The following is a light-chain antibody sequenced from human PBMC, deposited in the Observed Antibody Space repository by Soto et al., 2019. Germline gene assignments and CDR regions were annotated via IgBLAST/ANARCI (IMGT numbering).Light chain of an antibody. CDR1: QSISSW. CDR3: QQYNSYRT. J-gene: IGKJ1*01. CDR2: DAS. V-gene: IGKV1-5*01. Sequence: IHIPQSPSALSASVGDRVTITCRASQSISSWLAWYQQKPGKAPKLLIYDASSLESGVPSRFSGSGSGTEFTLTISSLQPDDFATYYCQQYNSYRTFGQGTKVDIK.